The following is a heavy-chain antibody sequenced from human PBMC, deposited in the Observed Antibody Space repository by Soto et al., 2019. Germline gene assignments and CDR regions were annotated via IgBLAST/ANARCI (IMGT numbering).Heavy chain of an antibody. V-gene: IGHV3-23*01. Sequence: EVQLLESGGGLVQPGGSLRLSCAASGFTFSTYAMSWVRQAPGKGLEWVSVVSDSGGGAYYADSVKGRFTISRDNSKNSLYLQMDSLRVEDTAVYYCVREDGLVGSNSAFDQWGQGTLVIVSS. D-gene: IGHD7-27*01. CDR2: VSDSGGGA. J-gene: IGHJ4*02. CDR3: VREDGLVGSNSAFDQ. CDR1: GFTFSTYA.